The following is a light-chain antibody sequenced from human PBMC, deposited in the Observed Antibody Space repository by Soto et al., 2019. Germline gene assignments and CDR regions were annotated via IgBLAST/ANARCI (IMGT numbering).Light chain of an antibody. CDR1: SSNIGAGYD. V-gene: IGLV1-40*01. CDR3: QSYDSSLSLYV. Sequence: QSALTQPPSVSGAPGQRVTISCTGSSSNIGAGYDVHWYQQFPGAAPKLLIYANYNRPSGVPDRVSGSKSGTSASLAITGLQAEDEADYYCQSYDSSLSLYVFGNGTKVTVL. CDR2: ANY. J-gene: IGLJ1*01.